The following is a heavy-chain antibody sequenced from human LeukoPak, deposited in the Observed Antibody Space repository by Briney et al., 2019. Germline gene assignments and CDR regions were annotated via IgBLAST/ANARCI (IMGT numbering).Heavy chain of an antibody. Sequence: GESLKISCKTSGYTFTSHWIAWVRQMPGKGLEWMGVVYPDDSDARYGPSFQGQVTISADKSINTAYLQWSNLEASETALYYWGGRRRGGGGIHDAVDIWGQGTLVTVSS. CDR2: VYPDDSDA. V-gene: IGHV5-51*01. J-gene: IGHJ3*02. D-gene: IGHD3-16*01. CDR3: GGRRRGGGGIHDAVDI. CDR1: GYTFTSHW.